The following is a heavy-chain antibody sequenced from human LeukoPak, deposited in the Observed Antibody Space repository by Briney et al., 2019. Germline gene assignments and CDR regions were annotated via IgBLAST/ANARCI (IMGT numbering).Heavy chain of an antibody. J-gene: IGHJ6*02. D-gene: IGHD2-2*01. CDR2: IIPIFGTA. Sequence: SVKVSCKASGGTFSSYAISWVRQAPGQGLEWMGGIIPIFGTANYAQKFQGRVTITADESTSTAYMELSSLRSEDTAVYYCARGRQDYSSSTSCSPNFYYYYGMDVWGQGTTVTVSS. V-gene: IGHV1-69*13. CDR1: GGTFSSYA. CDR3: ARGRQDYSSSTSCSPNFYYYYGMDV.